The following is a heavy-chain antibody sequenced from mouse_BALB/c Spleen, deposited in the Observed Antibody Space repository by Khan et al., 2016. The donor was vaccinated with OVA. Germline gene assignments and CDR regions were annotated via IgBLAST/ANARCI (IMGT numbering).Heavy chain of an antibody. CDR1: GFTFSTYG. CDR2: ISSGGSYT. V-gene: IGHV5-6*01. Sequence: EVQLVESGGDLVKPGGSLKLSCAASGFTFSTYGMSWVRQTPDKRLEWVAGISSGGSYTYYPASVKGRFTISRDNAKNTLHLQMSSLKSEDTAIYYCTSVAYYSDSEGFAYWGQGTLVTVSA. J-gene: IGHJ3*01. CDR3: TSVAYYSDSEGFAY. D-gene: IGHD1-1*01.